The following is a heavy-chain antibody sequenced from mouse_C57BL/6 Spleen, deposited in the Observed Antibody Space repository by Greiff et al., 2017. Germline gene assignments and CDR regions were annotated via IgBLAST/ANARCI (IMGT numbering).Heavy chain of an antibody. CDR2: ISDGGSYT. D-gene: IGHD2-4*01. V-gene: IGHV5-4*01. CDR3: ARDGDDYYFDY. Sequence: EVKLVESGGGLVKPGGSLKLSCAASGFTFSSYAMSWVRQTPEKRLEWVATISDGGSYTYYPDNVKGRFTISRDNAKNNLYLQMSHLKSEDTAMYYCARDGDDYYFDYWGQGTTLTVSS. J-gene: IGHJ2*01. CDR1: GFTFSSYA.